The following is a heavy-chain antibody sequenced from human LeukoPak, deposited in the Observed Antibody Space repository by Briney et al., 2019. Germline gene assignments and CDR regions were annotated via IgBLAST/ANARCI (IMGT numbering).Heavy chain of an antibody. Sequence: GGSLRLSCAASGFTFSSYWMSWVRQAPGKGLEWVANIKQDGSEKYYVDSVKGRFTISRDNAKNSLYLQMNSLRAEDTAVYYCAKRGAYCSSTSCTDLDYWGQGTLVTVSS. CDR1: GFTFSSYW. CDR3: AKRGAYCSSTSCTDLDY. CDR2: IKQDGSEK. J-gene: IGHJ4*02. V-gene: IGHV3-7*01. D-gene: IGHD2-2*01.